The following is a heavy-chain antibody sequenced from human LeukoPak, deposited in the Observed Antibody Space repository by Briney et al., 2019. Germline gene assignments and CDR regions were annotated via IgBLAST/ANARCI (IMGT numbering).Heavy chain of an antibody. D-gene: IGHD6-6*01. CDR1: GFTVSTND. CDR2: IYSSGFT. CDR3: ARRTVPGRPGY. V-gene: IGHV3-66*04. Sequence: GGSLRLSCAASGFTVSTNDMGWVRQAPGKGLEWVSLIYSSGFTHYTDSVKGRFSISRDNSKNTVSLQMSSLRAEDTAVYHCARRTVPGRPGYWGQGTLVTVSS. J-gene: IGHJ4*02.